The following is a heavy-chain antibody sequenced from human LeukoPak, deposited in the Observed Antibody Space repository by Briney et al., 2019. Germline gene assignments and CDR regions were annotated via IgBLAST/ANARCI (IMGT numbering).Heavy chain of an antibody. CDR3: ARARNYYDSSGFYYEGDAFDI. V-gene: IGHV4-59*01. J-gene: IGHJ3*02. CDR2: IYSSGST. Sequence: SETLSLTCTVSGGSISSYYWNWIRQPPGKGLESIGYIYSSGSTHYNPSLKSRVTISVDTSKNQFSLKLSSVTAADTAVYYCARARNYYDSSGFYYEGDAFDIWGQGTMVTVSS. CDR1: GGSISSYY. D-gene: IGHD3-22*01.